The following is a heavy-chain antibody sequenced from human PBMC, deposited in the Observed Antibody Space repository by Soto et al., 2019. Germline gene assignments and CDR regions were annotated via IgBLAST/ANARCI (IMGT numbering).Heavy chain of an antibody. CDR1: GFTFSSFW. CDR3: SRSLDS. CDR2: INPDGSEK. J-gene: IGHJ4*02. V-gene: IGHV3-7*01. Sequence: WALRLSCAASGFTFSSFWMDWVRQAPGKGLEWVANINPDGSEKHYVDSVKGRFTISRDNAKNSLYLQMSRLTAEDSALYYCSRSLDSWGQGARVTVSS.